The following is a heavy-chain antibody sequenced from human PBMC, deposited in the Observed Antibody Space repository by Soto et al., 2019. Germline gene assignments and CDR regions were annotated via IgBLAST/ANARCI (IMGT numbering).Heavy chain of an antibody. V-gene: IGHV3-21*01. D-gene: IGHD2-15*01. CDR2: IRGFSPYT. CDR3: ARDRGYDAHDYYYNAMDV. CDR1: GFTFRTYT. J-gene: IGHJ6*02. Sequence: VGSLRLSCVASGFTFRTYTMNWVRQAPGKGLEWVSGIRGFSPYTFYAESVKGRFTISRDNAKNSLYLQMNSLGVEDTAVYYCARDRGYDAHDYYYNAMDVWGQGTTVTVSS.